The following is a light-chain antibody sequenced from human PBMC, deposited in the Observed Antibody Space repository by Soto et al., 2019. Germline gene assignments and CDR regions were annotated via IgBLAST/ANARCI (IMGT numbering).Light chain of an antibody. J-gene: IGKJ4*01. V-gene: IGKV3-20*01. Sequence: EIVLTQSPGALSLSPGERATLSCRASQSVSNSHSAWYQQKPGQAPRLLIYGASNRATGASDRFSGSGSGTAFTLTSTRLEPEDSAVCYCQQYDRSPLFGGGTKVEI. CDR2: GAS. CDR3: QQYDRSPL. CDR1: QSVSNSH.